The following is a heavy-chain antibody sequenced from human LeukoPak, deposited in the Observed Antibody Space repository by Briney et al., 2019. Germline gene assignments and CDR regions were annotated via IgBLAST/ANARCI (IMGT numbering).Heavy chain of an antibody. D-gene: IGHD3-22*01. CDR1: GGSISSGSYY. CDR3: ARVVVITYYYYMDV. CDR2: IYTSGST. J-gene: IGHJ6*03. V-gene: IGHV4-61*02. Sequence: PSETLSLTCTVSGGSISSGSYYWSWIRQPAGKGLEWIGRIYTSGSTNYNPSLKSRVTISVDTSKNQFSLKLSSVTAADTAVYYCARVVVITYYYYMDVWGKGTTVTVSS.